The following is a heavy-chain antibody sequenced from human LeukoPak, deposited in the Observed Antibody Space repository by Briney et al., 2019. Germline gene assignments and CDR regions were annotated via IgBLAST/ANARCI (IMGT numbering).Heavy chain of an antibody. CDR3: ASSAFDI. Sequence: GGSLRLSCAASGFTLSTYWMTWVRQAPGKGLEWVANIKEDGGEKYYVDSVKGRFTISRDNAKNSLYLQMNSLRAEDTAVYYCASSAFDIWGQGTLVTVSS. CDR2: IKEDGGEK. CDR1: GFTLSTYW. V-gene: IGHV3-7*01. J-gene: IGHJ3*02.